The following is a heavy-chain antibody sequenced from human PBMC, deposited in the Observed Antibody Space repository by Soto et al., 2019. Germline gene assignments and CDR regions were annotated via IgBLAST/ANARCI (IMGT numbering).Heavy chain of an antibody. CDR1: GYTFTGYY. V-gene: IGHV1-2*04. CDR3: ARASVVVVAATYYGMDV. Sequence: ASVKVSCKASGYTFTGYYMHWVRQAPGQGLEWMGWINPKSGGTNYAQKFQGWVTMTRDTSISTAYMELSRLRSDDTAVYYCARASVVVVAATYYGMDVWGQGTTVTVSS. J-gene: IGHJ6*02. D-gene: IGHD2-15*01. CDR2: INPKSGGT.